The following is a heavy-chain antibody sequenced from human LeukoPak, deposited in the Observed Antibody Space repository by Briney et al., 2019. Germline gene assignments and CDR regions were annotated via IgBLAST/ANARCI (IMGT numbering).Heavy chain of an antibody. CDR1: GFTFSSYN. Sequence: GGSLRLSCAASGFTFSSYNMNWVRQAPGKGLEWVSSITSGSSYIYYADSVKGRFTISRDNAKNSLYLQMNSLRAEDTAVYYCAENIGDFNSHYFDYWGQGTLVTVSS. J-gene: IGHJ4*02. D-gene: IGHD2-21*02. V-gene: IGHV3-21*01. CDR2: ITSGSSYI. CDR3: AENIGDFNSHYFDY.